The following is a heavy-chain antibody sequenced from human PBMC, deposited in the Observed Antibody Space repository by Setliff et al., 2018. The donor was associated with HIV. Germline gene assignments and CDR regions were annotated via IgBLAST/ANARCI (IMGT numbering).Heavy chain of an antibody. CDR3: ARQGNAIYGEVDS. CDR1: GASISLIAYY. Sequence: SETLSLTCTVSGASISLIAYYWGWVRQPPGKGLEWIGSVYYTGSTFYSPSLKSLKGRVTISVDTSKNQFSQKLISVTAADTAIYFCARQGNAIYGEVDSWGQGTRVTVSS. V-gene: IGHV4-39*01. D-gene: IGHD3-10*01. J-gene: IGHJ5*01. CDR2: VYYTGST.